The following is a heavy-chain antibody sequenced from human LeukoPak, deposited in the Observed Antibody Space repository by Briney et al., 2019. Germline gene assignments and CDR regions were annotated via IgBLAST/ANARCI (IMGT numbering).Heavy chain of an antibody. CDR2: IIPILGIA. J-gene: IGHJ6*02. Sequence: SVKVSCKASGGTFSSYAISWVRQAPGQGLEWMGRIIPILGIANYAQKFQGRVTITADKSTSTAYMELSGLRSEDTAVYYCARARYRLVPSYYYYGMDVWGQGTTVTVSS. CDR1: GGTFSSYA. D-gene: IGHD6-6*01. CDR3: ARARYRLVPSYYYYGMDV. V-gene: IGHV1-69*04.